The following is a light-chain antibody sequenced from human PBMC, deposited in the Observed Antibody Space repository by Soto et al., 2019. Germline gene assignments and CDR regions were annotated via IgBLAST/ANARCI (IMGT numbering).Light chain of an antibody. CDR3: QQLNSYPPMYT. CDR2: AAS. Sequence: DIQLTQSPSFLSASVGDRVTITCRASQGISSYLAWYQQKPGKAPKLLIYAASTWQSGVPSRFSGSGSGTAFTLTISSLQPEDFATYYCQQLNSYPPMYTFGQGTKLEIK. CDR1: QGISSY. J-gene: IGKJ2*01. V-gene: IGKV1-9*01.